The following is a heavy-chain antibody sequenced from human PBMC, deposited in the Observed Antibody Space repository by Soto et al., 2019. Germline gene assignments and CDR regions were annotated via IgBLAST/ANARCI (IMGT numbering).Heavy chain of an antibody. CDR3: ARPLDAEVPPINSGAYFDQ. V-gene: IGHV5-51*01. CDR1: GYTFSSYW. Sequence: GESLKISCKGSGYTFSSYWIGWVRQMPGKGLEWMGVVYPGDSDTRYSPSFQGQVTISADKSISTAYLQWRSLKASDTAIYYCARPLDAEVPPINSGAYFDQWGQGTLVTVSS. J-gene: IGHJ4*02. CDR2: VYPGDSDT. D-gene: IGHD3-10*01.